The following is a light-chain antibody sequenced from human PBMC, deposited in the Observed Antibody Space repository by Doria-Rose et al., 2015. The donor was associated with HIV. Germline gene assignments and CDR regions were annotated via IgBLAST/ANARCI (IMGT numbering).Light chain of an antibody. V-gene: IGKV1-5*03. J-gene: IGKJ1*01. Sequence: DIQVTQSPSTLSASVGDRVTITCRASQSISSWLAWYQQKPGKAPKLLIYKASSLESWVPSRFSGSGSGTEFTPTISSLQPDDFATYNCQQYNSYPWTFGQGTKVEIK. CDR3: QQYNSYPWT. CDR1: QSISSW. CDR2: KAS.